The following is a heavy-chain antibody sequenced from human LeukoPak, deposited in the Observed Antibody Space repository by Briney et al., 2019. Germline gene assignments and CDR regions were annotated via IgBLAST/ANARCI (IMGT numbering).Heavy chain of an antibody. CDR3: ARRGGDRGYYGSGRPIDY. CDR2: IYYSGST. CDR1: GGSISSSSYY. D-gene: IGHD3-10*01. Sequence: SETLSLTCTVSGGSISSSSYYRGWIRQPPGKGLEWIGSIYYSGSTYYNPSLKSRVTISVDPSKNQFSLKLSSVTAADTAVYYCARRGGDRGYYGSGRPIDYWGQGTLVTVSS. J-gene: IGHJ4*02. V-gene: IGHV4-39*01.